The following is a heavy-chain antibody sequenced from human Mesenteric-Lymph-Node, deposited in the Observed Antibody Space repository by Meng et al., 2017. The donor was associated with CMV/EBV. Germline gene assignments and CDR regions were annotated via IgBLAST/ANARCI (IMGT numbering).Heavy chain of an antibody. J-gene: IGHJ4*02. Sequence: GESLKISCAASGFNFNNYAMHWVRQAPGKGLVWVSRINSDGSSTNYADSVKGRFTISRDDAKNTLYLEMNSLRAEDTAVYYCTRARGRIAAAEDYFGYWGQGTPVTVSS. V-gene: IGHV3-74*01. CDR3: TRARGRIAAAEDYFGY. D-gene: IGHD6-13*01. CDR1: GFNFNNYA. CDR2: INSDGSST.